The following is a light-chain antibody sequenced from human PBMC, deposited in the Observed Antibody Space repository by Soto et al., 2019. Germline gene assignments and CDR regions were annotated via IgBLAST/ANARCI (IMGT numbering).Light chain of an antibody. V-gene: IGLV1-44*01. CDR2: SNN. Sequence: QSVLTQPPSASGTPGQRVTISCSGSSSNIGSKGVDWYQQVPGTAPKLLIYSNNQRPSGVPDRFSGSKSGTSASLAISGLQSEDEADYYCAAWDDSLSGRVFGGGTKLTVL. CDR3: AAWDDSLSGRV. J-gene: IGLJ3*02. CDR1: SSNIGSKG.